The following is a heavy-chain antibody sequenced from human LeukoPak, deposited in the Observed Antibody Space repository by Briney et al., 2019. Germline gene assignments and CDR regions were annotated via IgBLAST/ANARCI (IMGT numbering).Heavy chain of an antibody. CDR2: FDPEDGET. CDR3: ATAPSGSYPFDY. J-gene: IGHJ4*02. CDR1: GYTLTELS. V-gene: IGHV1-24*01. D-gene: IGHD1-26*01. Sequence: ASVKVSCKVSGYTLTELSMHWVRQAPGKGLEWMGGFDPEDGETIYAQKFQGRVTMTEDTSTDTAYMELSSLRSEDTAVYYCATAPSGSYPFDYWGQGTLVTVSS.